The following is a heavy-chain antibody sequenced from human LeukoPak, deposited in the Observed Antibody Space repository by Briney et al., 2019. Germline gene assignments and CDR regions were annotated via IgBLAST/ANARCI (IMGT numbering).Heavy chain of an antibody. CDR2: MNPNSGNT. Sequence: ASVKVSCKASGYTFTSYDINWVGQATGQGLEWMGWMNPNSGNTGYAQKFQGRVTMTRNTSISTAYMELSSLRSEDTAVYYCARGGTFRRITIFGVVIEYYFDYWGQGTLVTVSS. D-gene: IGHD3-3*01. J-gene: IGHJ4*02. V-gene: IGHV1-8*01. CDR3: ARGGTFRRITIFGVVIEYYFDY. CDR1: GYTFTSYD.